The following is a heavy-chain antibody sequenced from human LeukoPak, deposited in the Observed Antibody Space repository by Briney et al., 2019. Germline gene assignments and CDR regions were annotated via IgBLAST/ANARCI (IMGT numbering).Heavy chain of an antibody. CDR1: GGSFSGYY. CDR2: INHSGST. V-gene: IGHV4-34*01. Sequence: KPSETLSLTCAVYGGSFSGYYWSWIRQPPGKGLEWIGEINHSGSTNYNPSLKSRVTISVDTSKNQFSLKLSSVTAADTAVYYCARGQRGSRSYYNLGNDYWGQGTLVTVSS. J-gene: IGHJ4*02. D-gene: IGHD3-10*01. CDR3: ARGQRGSRSYYNLGNDY.